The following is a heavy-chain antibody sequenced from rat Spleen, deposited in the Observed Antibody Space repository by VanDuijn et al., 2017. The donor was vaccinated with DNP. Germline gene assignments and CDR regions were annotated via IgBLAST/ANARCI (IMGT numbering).Heavy chain of an antibody. Sequence: EVQLVESGGGLVQSGRSLKLSCAASGFIFSKYGMHWIRQAPTKGLEWVAPISPSNSNIYYRDSVKGRFTISRDNAKSTLYLQMDSLRSEDTATYYCATRRYLGYWGQGVMVTVSS. V-gene: IGHV5-19*01. CDR3: ATRRYLGY. CDR1: GFIFSKYG. CDR2: ISPSNSNI. J-gene: IGHJ2*01.